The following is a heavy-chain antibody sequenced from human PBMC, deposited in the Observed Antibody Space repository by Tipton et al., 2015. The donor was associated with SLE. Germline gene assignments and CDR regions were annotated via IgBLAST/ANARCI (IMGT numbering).Heavy chain of an antibody. CDR2: INHSGST. V-gene: IGHV4-34*01. J-gene: IGHJ4*02. CDR3: ARDTSENRDYDSSGYYFDY. D-gene: IGHD3-22*01. Sequence: LRLSCAVYGGSFSGYYWSWIRQPPGKGLEWIGEINHSGSTNYNPSLKSRVTISVDTSKNQFSLKLSSVTAADTAVYYCARDTSENRDYDSSGYYFDYWGQGTLVTVSS. CDR1: GGSFSGYY.